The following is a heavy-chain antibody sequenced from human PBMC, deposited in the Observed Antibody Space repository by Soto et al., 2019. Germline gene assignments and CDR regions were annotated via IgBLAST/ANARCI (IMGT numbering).Heavy chain of an antibody. D-gene: IGHD2-15*01. J-gene: IGHJ4*02. CDR3: AGPRVARFDY. CDR1: GFYMNNYF. V-gene: IGHV4-59*01. CDR2: IYYNGGT. Sequence: SETLSLTCTVSGFYMNNYFWSWIRQSPGKGLEWIGHIYYNGGTNYSPSLKSRVTISVDTSKNQFSLRLTSVTAADTAVYYCAGPRVARFDYWGQGALVTVSS.